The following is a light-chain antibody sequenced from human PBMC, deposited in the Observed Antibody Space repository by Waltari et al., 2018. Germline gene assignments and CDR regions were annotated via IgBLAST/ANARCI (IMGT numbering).Light chain of an antibody. Sequence: DIQMTQSPSSLSASVGDSVTITCRASQRIRSYFNWYKQKAGEAPNLLFYAASSLPSGVPSRFSGRGYGTDFTLTISSLQPVDSATYYCQQSYSTPYTFGQGTKLEIK. CDR2: AAS. J-gene: IGKJ2*01. V-gene: IGKV1-39*01. CDR1: QRIRSY. CDR3: QQSYSTPYT.